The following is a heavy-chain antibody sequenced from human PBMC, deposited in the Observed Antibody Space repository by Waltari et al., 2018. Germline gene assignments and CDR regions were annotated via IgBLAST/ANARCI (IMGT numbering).Heavy chain of an antibody. CDR3: ARDGRGYNYGYGLDY. D-gene: IGHD5-18*01. J-gene: IGHJ4*02. CDR2: IYFTGTT. Sequence: QVQLQESGPGLVKPSETLSLMCTVSGDSISGYHWSWIRQPPGKGLEWIGSIYFTGTTNYNPPLQSRVTISLDTPKNQFSLNLRSVTAADTAVYYCARDGRGYNYGYGLDYWGQGTLVTVSS. V-gene: IGHV4-59*01. CDR1: GDSISGYH.